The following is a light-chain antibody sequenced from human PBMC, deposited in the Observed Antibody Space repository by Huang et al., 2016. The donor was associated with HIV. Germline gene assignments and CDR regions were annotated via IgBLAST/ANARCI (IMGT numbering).Light chain of an antibody. V-gene: IGKV2-28*01. CDR3: MQALQTRT. CDR2: LGS. Sequence: EIVMTQSPLSLPVTPGETASISCRSSQSLLQSNGYNYLVWYLQKPGQSPHLLIYLGSNRASGVPDRFSGSGSGTDFTLKISRVEAEDVGVYYCMQALQTRTFGQGTKVEIK. CDR1: QSLLQSNGYNY. J-gene: IGKJ1*01.